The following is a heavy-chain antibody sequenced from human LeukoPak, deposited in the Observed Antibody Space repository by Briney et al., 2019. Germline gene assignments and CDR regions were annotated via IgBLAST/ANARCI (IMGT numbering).Heavy chain of an antibody. D-gene: IGHD4-17*01. CDR3: ARDRTVTNGLDY. Sequence: SQTLSLTCTVSGGSISSGSYYWSWIRQPAGKGLEWIGRIYTSGSTNYNPSLKSRVTISVDTSKNQFSLKLSSVTAADTAVYYCARDRTVTNGLDYWGQGTLVTVSS. CDR2: IYTSGST. J-gene: IGHJ4*02. V-gene: IGHV4-61*02. CDR1: GGSISSGSYY.